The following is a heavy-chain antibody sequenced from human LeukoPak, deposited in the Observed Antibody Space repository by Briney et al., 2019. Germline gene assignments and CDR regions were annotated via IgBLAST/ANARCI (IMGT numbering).Heavy chain of an antibody. V-gene: IGHV1-2*02. CDR2: INPNSGGT. CDR1: GYTFTGYY. CDR3: ARSWKVVRGVIVAFDI. J-gene: IGHJ3*02. Sequence: ASVKVSCKASGYTFTGYYMHWVRHAPGQGLEWMGWINPNSGGTNYAQKFQGRVTMTRDTSISTAYMELSRLRSDDTAVYYCARSWKVVRGVIVAFDIWGQGTMVTVSS. D-gene: IGHD3-10*01.